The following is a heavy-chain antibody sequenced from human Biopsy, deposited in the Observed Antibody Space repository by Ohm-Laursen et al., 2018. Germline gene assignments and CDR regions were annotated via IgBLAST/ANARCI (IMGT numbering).Heavy chain of an antibody. V-gene: IGHV4-39*01. Sequence: GTLSLTCTVSGGSVSSNVAYWAWIRQPPGKGLESIGSIFYSGITYYNPSLQSRFTMSVDTSKNQFSLNLTSVTAADTAVYYCARHPTGFWFDPWGQGTLVIVSS. CDR3: ARHPTGFWFDP. CDR1: GGSVSSNVAY. J-gene: IGHJ5*02. CDR2: IFYSGIT.